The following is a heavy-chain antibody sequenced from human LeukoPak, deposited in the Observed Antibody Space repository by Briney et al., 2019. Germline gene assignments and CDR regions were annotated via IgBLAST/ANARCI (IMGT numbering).Heavy chain of an antibody. CDR2: ISAYNGNT. CDR1: GYTFSSYG. D-gene: IGHD2-2*01. V-gene: IGHV1-18*01. CDR3: ARDVGDIVTIPAAISVP. Sequence: ASVKVSCKASGYTFSSYGISWVRQAPGQGLEWMGWISAYNGNTNYAQMVQGRVTMTTDTSTSTAYMEVRSLRSDDTAMYYCARDVGDIVTIPAAISVPWGQGALVTVSS. J-gene: IGHJ5*02.